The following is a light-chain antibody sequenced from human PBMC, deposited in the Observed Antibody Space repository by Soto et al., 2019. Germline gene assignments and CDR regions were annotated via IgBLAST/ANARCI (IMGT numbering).Light chain of an antibody. CDR3: QHRYNWPQT. CDR2: DAS. Sequence: EIVLTQSPATLSLSPGERATLSCRASKSVSNYLAWYQQKPGQPPRLLIYDASKRATGIPARFSGIGSGTDFTLTVSSLEPEDVAVYYCQHRYNWPQTFGQGTKVEVK. V-gene: IGKV3-11*01. CDR1: KSVSNY. J-gene: IGKJ1*01.